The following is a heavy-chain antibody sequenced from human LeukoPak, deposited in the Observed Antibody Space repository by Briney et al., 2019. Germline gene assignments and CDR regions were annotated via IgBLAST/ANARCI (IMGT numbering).Heavy chain of an antibody. CDR1: GFTFSSYA. Sequence: GGSLSLSCSASGFTFSSYAIHWVRQAPGPGLEYVSGISSNGGSTYYADSVKGRFTIPRDNSKTTLYVQMSSLRAEDTAVYYCVKGRVYSGNSGYFDYWGQGNLVTVSS. V-gene: IGHV3-64*05. CDR3: VKGRVYSGNSGYFDY. D-gene: IGHD4-23*01. CDR2: ISSNGGST. J-gene: IGHJ4*02.